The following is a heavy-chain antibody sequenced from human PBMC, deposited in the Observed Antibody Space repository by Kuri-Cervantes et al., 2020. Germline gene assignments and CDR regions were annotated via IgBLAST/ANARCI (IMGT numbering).Heavy chain of an antibody. V-gene: IGHV3-7*01. CDR1: GFTFSSYG. CDR3: ARAGGIAALSGYFYY. J-gene: IGHJ4*02. Sequence: GGSLRLSCAASGFTFSSYGMHWVRQAPGKGLEWVANINYHGSQKYYVDSVKGRFTISRDNAKNSLYLQMNGLRTEDSAVYYCARAGGIAALSGYFYYWGQGTLVTVSS. CDR2: INYHGSQK. D-gene: IGHD6-13*01.